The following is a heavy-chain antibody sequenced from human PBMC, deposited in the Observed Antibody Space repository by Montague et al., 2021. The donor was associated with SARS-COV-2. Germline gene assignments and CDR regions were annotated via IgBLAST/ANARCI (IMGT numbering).Heavy chain of an antibody. CDR1: VFTFSSYA. CDR3: AREPSGYDILTGYYNSGYFDY. J-gene: IGHJ4*02. D-gene: IGHD3-9*01. V-gene: IGHV3-30-3*01. Sequence: SLRLSCAASVFTFSSYAMHLVRQAPGKGLEWVAVISYDVSNKYXXXSXXXRFXISRDNSKNTLYLQMNSLRAEDTAVYYRAREPSGYDILTGYYNSGYFDYWGQGTLATVSS. CDR2: ISYDVSNK.